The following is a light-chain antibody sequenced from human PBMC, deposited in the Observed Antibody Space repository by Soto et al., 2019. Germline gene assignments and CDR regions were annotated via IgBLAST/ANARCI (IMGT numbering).Light chain of an antibody. V-gene: IGLV2-11*01. Sequence: QSALTQPASVSGSLGQSITISCTGTSSDVGGYNYVSWYQQHPGKAPKLMIYDVSKRPSGVPDRFSGSKSGNTASLTISGLQAEDEADYYCFSYAGSYTFYVFGTGTKVTVL. J-gene: IGLJ1*01. CDR2: DVS. CDR1: SSDVGGYNY. CDR3: FSYAGSYTFYV.